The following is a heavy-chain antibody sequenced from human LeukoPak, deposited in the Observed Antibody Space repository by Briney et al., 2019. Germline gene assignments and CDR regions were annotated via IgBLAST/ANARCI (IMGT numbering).Heavy chain of an antibody. V-gene: IGHV4-4*07. CDR3: ARDARELRFLEWFSWFDP. Sequence: SETLSLTCTVSGGSLSNYFWSWIRQPAGKGLEWIGRIYTSGSTNYNPSLKSRVTMSVDTSKNQFSLKLSSVTAADTAVYYCARDARELRFLEWFSWFDPWGRGTLVTVSS. J-gene: IGHJ5*02. D-gene: IGHD3-3*01. CDR2: IYTSGST. CDR1: GGSLSNYF.